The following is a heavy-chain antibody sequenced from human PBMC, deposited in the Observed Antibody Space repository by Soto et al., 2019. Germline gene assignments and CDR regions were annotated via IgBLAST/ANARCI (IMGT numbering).Heavy chain of an antibody. V-gene: IGHV3-30*03. CDR1: GFSFSTYG. CDR3: ATGFGNYLAFDY. D-gene: IGHD1-26*01. Sequence: QVHLVESGGGVVQPGRSLRLSCAASGFSFSTYGMHWVRQAPGKGLEWVAFISNDGSNKYYADSVKGRFTISRDNSKNTLYLPMNRLRAEDTAVYYCATGFGNYLAFDYWGQGTLVTVSS. CDR2: ISNDGSNK. J-gene: IGHJ4*02.